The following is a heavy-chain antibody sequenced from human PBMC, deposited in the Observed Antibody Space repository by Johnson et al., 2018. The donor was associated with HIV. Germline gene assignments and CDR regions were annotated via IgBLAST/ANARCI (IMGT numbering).Heavy chain of an antibody. CDR2: MSSDGSNK. V-gene: IGHV3-30*04. Sequence: QVQLVESGGGVVQPGGSLRLSCIASGFTLSDHAMHWVRQAPGKGLEWVAVMSSDGSNKYYSDFVVGGFTISRDSSKNTLYLHMNSLSAEDRAVYYCARSNAFDIWGQGTMVTVSS. J-gene: IGHJ3*02. CDR3: ARSNAFDI. CDR1: GFTLSDHA.